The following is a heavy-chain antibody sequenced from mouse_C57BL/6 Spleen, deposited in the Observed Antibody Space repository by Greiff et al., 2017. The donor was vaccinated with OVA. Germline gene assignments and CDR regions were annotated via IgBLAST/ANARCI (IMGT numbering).Heavy chain of an antibody. CDR1: GYAFSSSW. D-gene: IGHD1-1*01. Sequence: QVQLQQSGPELVKPGASVKISCKASGYAFSSSWMNWVKQRPGKGLEWIGRIYPGDGDTNYNGKFKGKATLTADKSSSTAYMQLSSLTSEDSAVYFCAKTDGSSYYYYAMDYWGQGTSVTVSS. CDR3: AKTDGSSYYYYAMDY. V-gene: IGHV1-82*01. J-gene: IGHJ4*01. CDR2: IYPGDGDT.